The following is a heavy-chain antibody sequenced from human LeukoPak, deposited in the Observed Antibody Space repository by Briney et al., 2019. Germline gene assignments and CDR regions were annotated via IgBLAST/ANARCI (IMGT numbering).Heavy chain of an antibody. CDR3: AREDRSSSSFDY. Sequence: PGGSLRLSCAASGFTVSSNYMSWVRQAPGNGLEWVSVIYSGGSTYYADSVKGRFTISRDNSKNTLYLQMNSLRAEDTAVYYCAREDRSSSSFDYWGQGTLVTVSS. CDR1: GFTVSSNY. CDR2: IYSGGST. J-gene: IGHJ4*02. V-gene: IGHV3-66*01. D-gene: IGHD6-6*01.